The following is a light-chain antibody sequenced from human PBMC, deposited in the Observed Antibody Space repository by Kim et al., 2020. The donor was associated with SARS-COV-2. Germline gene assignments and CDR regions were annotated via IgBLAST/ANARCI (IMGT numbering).Light chain of an antibody. Sequence: QAVVTQEPSLTVSPGGTVTLTCGSSTGAVTSGHYPYWFQQKPGQAPRTLIYDTSNKHSWTPARFSGSLLGGKAALTLSGAQPEDEAEYYCLLSYSGADWVFGGGTQLTGL. V-gene: IGLV7-46*01. J-gene: IGLJ3*02. CDR2: DTS. CDR3: LLSYSGADWV. CDR1: TGAVTSGHY.